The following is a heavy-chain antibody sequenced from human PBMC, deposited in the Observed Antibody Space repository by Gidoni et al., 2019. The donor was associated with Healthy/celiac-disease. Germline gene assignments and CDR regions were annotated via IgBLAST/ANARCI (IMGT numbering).Heavy chain of an antibody. CDR3: ARDHPTGGYSYGYYYGMDV. V-gene: IGHV3-53*01. CDR1: GFTVSSNY. D-gene: IGHD5-18*01. J-gene: IGHJ6*02. Sequence: EVQLVESGGGLIQPGGSLRLSCAASGFTVSSNYRSWVRQAPGKGLEWVSVIYSGGSTYYADSVKGRFTISRDNAKNTLYLQMNSLRAEDTAVYYCARDHPTGGYSYGYYYGMDVWGQGTTVTVSS. CDR2: IYSGGST.